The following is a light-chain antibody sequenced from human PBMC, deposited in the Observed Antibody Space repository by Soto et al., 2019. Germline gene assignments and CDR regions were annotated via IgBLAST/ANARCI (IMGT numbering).Light chain of an antibody. CDR2: EDN. V-gene: IGLV6-57*02. CDR3: QSYDDSNQV. Sequence: NFMLTQPNSVSESPGKTVTISCTGSSGSIASNYVQWYQQRPGSAPTTVIYEDNQRPSGVPDRFSGSIDRSSSSASLTISGLKTEDEADYYCQSYDDSNQVFGGGTKLPVL. CDR1: SGSIASNY. J-gene: IGLJ3*02.